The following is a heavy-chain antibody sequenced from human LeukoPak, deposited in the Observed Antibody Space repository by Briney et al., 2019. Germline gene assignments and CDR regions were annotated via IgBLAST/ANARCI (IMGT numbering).Heavy chain of an antibody. CDR3: ARGEWDLLFDY. Sequence: SETLSLTCTVSGGSISGYYWSWIRQPPGKGLEWIGDIFYSGSTNYNPYSKSRVTISVGTSKNQFSLTLSSVTAADTAVYYCARGEWDLLFDYWGQGTLVTVSS. V-gene: IGHV4-59*01. CDR1: GGSISGYY. J-gene: IGHJ4*02. CDR2: IFYSGST. D-gene: IGHD1-26*01.